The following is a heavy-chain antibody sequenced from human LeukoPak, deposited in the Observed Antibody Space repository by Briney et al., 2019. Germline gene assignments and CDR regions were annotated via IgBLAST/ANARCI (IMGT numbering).Heavy chain of an antibody. Sequence: GESLKISCKGSGYSFANYWIGWVRQMPGKGLEWMGIIFPGDSDTRYSPSFQGQVTISVDKSISTAYLQWSSLKASDTAMYYCARVRGQQLVTNWFDPWGQGTLDTVSS. V-gene: IGHV5-51*01. CDR3: ARVRGQQLVTNWFDP. J-gene: IGHJ5*02. CDR1: GYSFANYW. CDR2: IFPGDSDT. D-gene: IGHD6-13*01.